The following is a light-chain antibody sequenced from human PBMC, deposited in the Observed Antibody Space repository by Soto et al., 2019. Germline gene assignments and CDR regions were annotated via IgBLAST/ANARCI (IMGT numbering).Light chain of an antibody. CDR2: GNS. J-gene: IGLJ2*01. CDR3: QSYDSSLSGYVV. Sequence: QSVLTQPPSVSGAPGQRVTISCTGSSSNIGAGYNVHWYHQLPGTDPKLLLYGNSNRPSGVPDRFAGSKSGTSASLAITGLQAEDEADYYCQSYDSSLSGYVVYGGGTKLTDL. CDR1: SSNIGAGYN. V-gene: IGLV1-40*01.